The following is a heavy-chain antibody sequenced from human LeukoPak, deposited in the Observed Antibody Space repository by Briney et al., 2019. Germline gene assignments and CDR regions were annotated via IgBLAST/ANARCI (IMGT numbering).Heavy chain of an antibody. CDR3: ARVEGSWWNYVTGTWSDAFDI. CDR2: TYYRSKWYN. Sequence: SQTLSLTCAISGDSVSSNSAAWNWIRQSPSRGLEWLGRTYYRSKWYNDYAVSVKSRITINPDTSKNQFSLQLNSVTPEDTAVYYCARVEGSWWNYVTGTWSDAFDIWGQGTMVTVSS. CDR1: GDSVSSNSAA. V-gene: IGHV6-1*01. J-gene: IGHJ3*02. D-gene: IGHD1-1*01.